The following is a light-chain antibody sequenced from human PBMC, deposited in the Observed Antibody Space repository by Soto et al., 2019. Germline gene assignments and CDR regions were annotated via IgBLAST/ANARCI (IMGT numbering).Light chain of an antibody. CDR2: GNS. CDR3: QSYDSGLSGSV. CDR1: SSNIGAGYD. V-gene: IGLV1-40*01. Sequence: QSVMTQAPSESGAPGQRVTISCTGSSSNIGAGYDVHWYQQLPGTAPKLLIYGNSNRPSGVPDRFSGSKSGTSASLAITGLQDEDEADYYCQSYDSGLSGSVFGTGTKLTVL. J-gene: IGLJ1*01.